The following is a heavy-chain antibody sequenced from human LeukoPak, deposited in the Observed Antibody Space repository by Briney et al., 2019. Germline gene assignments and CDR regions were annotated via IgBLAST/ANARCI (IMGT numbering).Heavy chain of an antibody. J-gene: IGHJ3*02. D-gene: IGHD1-26*01. V-gene: IGHV3-30*02. Sequence: GGSLRLSCAASGFTFSSYGMHWVRQAPGKGLEWVAFIRYDGSNKYYADSVKGRFTISRDNAKNSLYLQMNSLRAEDMALYYCAKDTGPGIVGATSNDAFDIWGQGTMVIVSS. CDR1: GFTFSSYG. CDR3: AKDTGPGIVGATSNDAFDI. CDR2: IRYDGSNK.